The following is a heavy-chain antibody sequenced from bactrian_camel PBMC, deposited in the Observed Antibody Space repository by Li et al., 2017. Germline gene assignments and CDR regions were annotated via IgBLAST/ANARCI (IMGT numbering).Heavy chain of an antibody. CDR2: IYFGGAGGDRT. CDR1: GGPISGKC. J-gene: IGHJ4*01. D-gene: IGHD2*01. Sequence: HVQLVESGGDSVQAGGSLRLSCAVSGGPISGKCMAWFRQAGGAERELAAVIYFGGAGGDRTFHADSVKGRFTISHDNAKNTLALQMNSLKSEDTGMYYCWKGTSRGLSSEKGSGTQVTVS. V-gene: IGHV3S54*01.